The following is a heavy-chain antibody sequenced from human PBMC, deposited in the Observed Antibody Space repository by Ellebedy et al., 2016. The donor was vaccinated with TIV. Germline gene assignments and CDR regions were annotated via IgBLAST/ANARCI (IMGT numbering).Heavy chain of an antibody. V-gene: IGHV3-30*01. CDR2: VSHDGTKT. CDR1: GFTFSSFS. CDR3: ARVLIHGDYGYFYGLDV. J-gene: IGHJ6*02. D-gene: IGHD4-17*01. Sequence: GESLKISCAASGFTFSSFSMHWVRQTPGKGLEWLGVVSHDGTKTYYGDSVKGRIAISRDNSKNTLYLQMNSLRLEDSALYYCARVLIHGDYGYFYGLDVWGQGTTVIVSS.